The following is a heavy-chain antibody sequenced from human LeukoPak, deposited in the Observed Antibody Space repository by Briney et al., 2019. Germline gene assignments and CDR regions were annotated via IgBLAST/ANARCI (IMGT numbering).Heavy chain of an antibody. CDR1: GFTFSSYA. V-gene: IGHV3-23*01. CDR3: ATGAYFEY. CDR2: TSASGGST. Sequence: GGSLRLSCAASGFTFSSYAMSWVRQAPGKGLEWVSATSASGGSTYYADSVKDRFTISRDNSKNTLYLQMSGLRAEDTAIYYCATGAYFEYWGQGALVTVSS. J-gene: IGHJ4*02.